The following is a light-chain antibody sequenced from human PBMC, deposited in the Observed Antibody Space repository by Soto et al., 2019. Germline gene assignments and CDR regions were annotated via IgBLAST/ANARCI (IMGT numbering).Light chain of an antibody. CDR3: QEYNTNSRT. Sequence: IQMTHSPSTLAASVGDTVTITCRASESIDSWLAWYKQIPGKSPRLLIYKASPLQGGVPSRCSGSGSGAEYTLSISSLQPDDFASYYCQEYNTNSRTFGQGTRVENK. CDR1: ESIDSW. V-gene: IGKV1-5*03. J-gene: IGKJ1*01. CDR2: KAS.